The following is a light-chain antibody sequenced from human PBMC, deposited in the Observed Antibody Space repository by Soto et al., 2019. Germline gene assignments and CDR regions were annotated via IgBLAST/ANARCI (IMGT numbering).Light chain of an antibody. Sequence: IVLTQYPGTLSLSPGERATVSCRASESIGRAYFAWYQHRPGRTPRLVLYATSNRDADIPDRHGGSGSGADFTLTIVGVSPEDFAVDYCQQANNWRRTFRHGTKVDI. J-gene: IGKJ1*01. CDR2: ATS. CDR3: QQANNWRRT. CDR1: ESIGRAY. V-gene: IGKV3D-20*02.